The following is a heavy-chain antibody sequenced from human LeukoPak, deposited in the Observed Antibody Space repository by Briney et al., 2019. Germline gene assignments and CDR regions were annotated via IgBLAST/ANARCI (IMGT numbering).Heavy chain of an antibody. CDR3: ATSKYQSGTYFDY. D-gene: IGHD3-10*01. J-gene: IGHJ4*02. Sequence: GGSLRLSCAASGFTFSTCALSWVRQAPGKGLEWVSSVSGTGSSTYYADSVEGRFTISRDNSKNTLSLQMNSLRAEDKAIYYCATSKYQSGTYFDYWGQGTLVTVSS. V-gene: IGHV3-23*01. CDR2: VSGTGSST. CDR1: GFTFSTCA.